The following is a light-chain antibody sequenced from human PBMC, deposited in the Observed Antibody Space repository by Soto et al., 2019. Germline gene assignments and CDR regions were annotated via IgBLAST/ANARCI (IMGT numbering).Light chain of an antibody. V-gene: IGKV3-11*01. CDR1: QSVRRY. CDR3: QQRSNWPLT. Sequence: EIVLTQSPATLSLSPGERATLSCRASQSVRRYLAWYQQKPGQAPRLLIYDASNRATGVPARFSGGGSGTDFTLTISSLEPEDFAVYYCQQRSNWPLTFGGGTKVEIK. J-gene: IGKJ4*01. CDR2: DAS.